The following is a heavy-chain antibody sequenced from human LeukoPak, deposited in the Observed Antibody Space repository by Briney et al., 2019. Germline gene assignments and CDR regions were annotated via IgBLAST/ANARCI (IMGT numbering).Heavy chain of an antibody. D-gene: IGHD6-19*01. Sequence: GGSLRLSCAASGFTFSSYWMSWVRQTPGKGLEWVANIKQDGSEKYYVDSVKGRFTISRDNAKNSLYLQMNSLRAEDTAVYYCATNMRVAVAGTWNYWGQGTQVTVSS. V-gene: IGHV3-7*01. J-gene: IGHJ4*02. CDR3: ATNMRVAVAGTWNY. CDR2: IKQDGSEK. CDR1: GFTFSSYW.